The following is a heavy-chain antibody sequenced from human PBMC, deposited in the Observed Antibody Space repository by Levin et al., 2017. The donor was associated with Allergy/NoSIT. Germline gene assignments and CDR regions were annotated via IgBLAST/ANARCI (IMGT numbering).Heavy chain of an antibody. D-gene: IGHD2-8*02. CDR1: WDSVSSNSAA. J-gene: IGHJ3*02. CDR3: ARVGYCTGGTCYHAFDM. CDR2: TYYRSKWYN. V-gene: IGHV6-1*01. Sequence: SQTLSLPCAISWDSVSSNSAAWNWIRQSPSRGLEWLGRTYYRSKWYNDYAVSVKSRITINPDTSKNQFSLQLNSVTPEDTAVYYCARVGYCTGGTCYHAFDMWGQGTMVTVSS.